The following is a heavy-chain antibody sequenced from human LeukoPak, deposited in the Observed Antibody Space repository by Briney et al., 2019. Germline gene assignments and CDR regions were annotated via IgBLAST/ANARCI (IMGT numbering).Heavy chain of an antibody. CDR2: IYYSGNT. V-gene: IGHV4-39*01. Sequence: PSETLSLTCTVSGGSISSSNYYWGWIRQPPGKGLEWIGSIYYSGNTYYNPSLKIRVTISVDTSKNQFSLKLSSVTAADTAVYYCARAYYYYYMDVWGKGTTVTVSS. CDR3: ARAYYYYYMDV. J-gene: IGHJ6*03. CDR1: GGSISSSNYY.